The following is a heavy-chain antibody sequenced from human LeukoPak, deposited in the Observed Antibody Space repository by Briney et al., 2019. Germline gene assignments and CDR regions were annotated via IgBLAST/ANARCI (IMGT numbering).Heavy chain of an antibody. CDR1: GFTFSSYA. CDR3: VRRGSGDYFDY. D-gene: IGHD3-16*01. CDR2: ISGSGGST. V-gene: IGHV3-23*01. Sequence: GGSLRLSCAASGFTFSSYAMSWVRQAPGKGLEWVSVISGSGGSTYYADSVKGRFTISRDNSKNTLNLQMSSLRAEDTAVYYCVRRGSGDYFDYWGQGTLVTVSS. J-gene: IGHJ4*02.